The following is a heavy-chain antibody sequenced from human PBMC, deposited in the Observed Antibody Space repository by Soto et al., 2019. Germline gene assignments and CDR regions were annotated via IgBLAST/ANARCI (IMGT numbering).Heavy chain of an antibody. V-gene: IGHV4-34*01. CDR2: INHSGST. D-gene: IGHD3-3*01. Sequence: SETLSLTCTVSGGSISGYYWSWIRQPPGKGLEWIGEINHSGSTNYNPSLKSRVTISVDTSKNQFSLKLSSVTAADTAVYYCAMRITIFGVVPKSRFDPWGQGTLVTVSS. J-gene: IGHJ5*02. CDR1: GGSISGYY. CDR3: AMRITIFGVVPKSRFDP.